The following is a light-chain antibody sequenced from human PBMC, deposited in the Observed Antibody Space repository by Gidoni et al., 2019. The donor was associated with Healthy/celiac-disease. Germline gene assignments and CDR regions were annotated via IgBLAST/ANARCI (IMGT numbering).Light chain of an antibody. J-gene: IGLJ3*02. CDR3: AAWDDSLNGPV. CDR1: SSNIGSNT. Sequence: QSVLTQPPSASGTPGQRVTITCSGSSSNIGSNTVNWYQQHPGTAPKLLIYSNNQRPSGVPDRFSGSKSGTSASLAISVLQSEDEADYYCAAWDDSLNGPVFGGGTKLTVL. V-gene: IGLV1-44*01. CDR2: SNN.